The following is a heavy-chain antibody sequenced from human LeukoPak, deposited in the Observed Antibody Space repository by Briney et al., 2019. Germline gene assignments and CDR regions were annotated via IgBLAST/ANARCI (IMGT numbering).Heavy chain of an antibody. CDR3: ARSLGARKWASSLNFDY. CDR1: GYTFTNYG. CDR2: ISAHTGNT. Sequence: ASVKVSCKASGYTFTNYGISWVRQAPGQGLEWMGWISAHTGNTNYVQKFQDRVTMTTDTSTSTACMELSSLRSEDTAVYYCARSLGARKWASSLNFDYWGQGTLVTVSS. J-gene: IGHJ4*02. V-gene: IGHV1-18*01. D-gene: IGHD6-13*01.